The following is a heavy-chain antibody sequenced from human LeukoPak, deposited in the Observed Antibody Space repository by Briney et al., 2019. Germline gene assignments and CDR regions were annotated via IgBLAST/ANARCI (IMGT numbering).Heavy chain of an antibody. CDR1: GFTFSSYW. Sequence: GGSLRLSCAASGFTFSSYWMSWVRQAPGKGLEWGANIKQDGSEKYYVDSVKGRFTISRDNAKNSLYLQMNSLRAEDTAVYYCASSNWDRPFDYWGQGTLVTVSS. V-gene: IGHV3-7*01. J-gene: IGHJ4*02. CDR2: IKQDGSEK. CDR3: ASSNWDRPFDY. D-gene: IGHD7-27*01.